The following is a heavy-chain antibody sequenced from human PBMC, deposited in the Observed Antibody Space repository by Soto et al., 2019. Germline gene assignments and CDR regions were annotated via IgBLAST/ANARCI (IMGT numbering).Heavy chain of an antibody. CDR1: GGTFSSYA. CDR2: IIPIFGTA. V-gene: IGHV1-69*13. Sequence: SVKVSCKASGGTFSSYAISWVRQAPGQGLEWMGGIIPIFGTANYAQKFQGRVTITADESTSTAYMELSSLRSADTAVYYCARVVVTTNYYFDYWGQGTLVTVSS. J-gene: IGHJ4*02. CDR3: ARVVVTTNYYFDY. D-gene: IGHD2-21*02.